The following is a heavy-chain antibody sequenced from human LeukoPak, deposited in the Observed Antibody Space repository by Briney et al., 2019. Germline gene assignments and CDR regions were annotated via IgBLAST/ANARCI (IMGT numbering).Heavy chain of an antibody. CDR3: ARARVPIAVAGLYYFDY. D-gene: IGHD6-19*01. Sequence: GASMKVSCKSSGYTFTAYYIHWLRQPPGQGPEGMGWIKPDSGSSHYAQKFQGRVTMTRDTSSNSAYMDLTRLKSDDTAVYYCARARVPIAVAGLYYFDYWGQGALVTVSS. CDR2: IKPDSGSS. V-gene: IGHV1-2*02. CDR1: GYTFTAYY. J-gene: IGHJ4*02.